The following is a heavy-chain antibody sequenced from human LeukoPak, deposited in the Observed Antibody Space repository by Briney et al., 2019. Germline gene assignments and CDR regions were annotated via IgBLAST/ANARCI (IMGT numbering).Heavy chain of an antibody. Sequence: ASVKVSCKASGYTFTSYAMHWVRQAPGQRLEWMGWISAYNGNTNYAQKLQGRVTMTTDTSTSTAYMELRSLRSDDTAVYYCARDGEQWLADDAFDIWGQGTMVTVSS. CDR1: GYTFTSYA. J-gene: IGHJ3*02. D-gene: IGHD6-19*01. CDR2: ISAYNGNT. V-gene: IGHV1-18*01. CDR3: ARDGEQWLADDAFDI.